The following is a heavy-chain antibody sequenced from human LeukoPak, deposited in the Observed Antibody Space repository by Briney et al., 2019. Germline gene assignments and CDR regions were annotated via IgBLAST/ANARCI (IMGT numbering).Heavy chain of an antibody. V-gene: IGHV3-21*01. D-gene: IGHD1-26*01. Sequence: KSGGSLRLSCAASGFTFSDYGMNWVRQAPGQGLEWVSSISSSTGHIFFADSVKGRFTISRDDAKNSLYLQMSSLRAGDTAVYFCARGIVGTTDTTVDYWGQGTLVTVSS. J-gene: IGHJ4*02. CDR1: GFTFSDYG. CDR2: ISSSTGHI. CDR3: ARGIVGTTDTTVDY.